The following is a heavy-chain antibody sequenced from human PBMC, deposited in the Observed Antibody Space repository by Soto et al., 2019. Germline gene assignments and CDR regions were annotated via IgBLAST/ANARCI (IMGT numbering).Heavy chain of an antibody. J-gene: IGHJ3*02. D-gene: IGHD1-26*01. Sequence: QVQLQESGPGLVKPSETLSLTCTVSGGSISSYYWSWIRQPPGKGLEWIGYNYYSGSTNYNPSLKSRVTMSVDTSKNLFSLTLSSVTAADTAVYYCARRWGYAFDIWGQGTMVTVSS. V-gene: IGHV4-59*08. CDR3: ARRWGYAFDI. CDR2: NYYSGST. CDR1: GGSISSYY.